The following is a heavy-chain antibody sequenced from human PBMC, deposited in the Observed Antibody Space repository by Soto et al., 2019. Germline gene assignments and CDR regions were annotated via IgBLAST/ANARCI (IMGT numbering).Heavy chain of an antibody. Sequence: SQTLSLTCTVSGGSISSSSYYWGWIRQPPGKGLEWIGSIYYSGSTYYNPSLKSRVTISVDTSKNQFSLKLSSVTAADTAVYYCARHRDSYVDYWGQGTLVTVSS. CDR2: IYYSGST. J-gene: IGHJ4*02. CDR3: ARHRDSYVDY. D-gene: IGHD5-18*01. V-gene: IGHV4-39*01. CDR1: GGSISSSSYY.